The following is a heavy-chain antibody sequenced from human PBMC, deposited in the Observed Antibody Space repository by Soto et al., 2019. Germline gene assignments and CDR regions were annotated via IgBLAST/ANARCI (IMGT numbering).Heavy chain of an antibody. D-gene: IGHD3-3*01. CDR1: GVTVSSYW. CDR3: ASFSFCIGFDY. Sequence: WGSLTLSCAASGVTVSSYWLSWGREGTGEGLEWVANIKGDRSVKYYVDSVKGRFTMYRDNAKNSLYPQKNSLRHEDTSVYYCASFSFCIGFDYWGQGTLVTVSS. J-gene: IGHJ4*01. V-gene: IGHV3-7*01. CDR2: IKGDRSVK.